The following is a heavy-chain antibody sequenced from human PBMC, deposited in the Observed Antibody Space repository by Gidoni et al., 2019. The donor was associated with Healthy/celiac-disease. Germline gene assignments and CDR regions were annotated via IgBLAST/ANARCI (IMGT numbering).Heavy chain of an antibody. V-gene: IGHV4-59*08. J-gene: IGHJ4*02. CDR2: T. D-gene: IGHD6-19*01. CDR3: ARLGGFWGSGWYYFDY. Sequence: TNYNPSLKSRVTISVDTSKNQFSLKLSSVTAADTAVYYCARLGGFWGSGWYYFDYWGQGTLVTVSS.